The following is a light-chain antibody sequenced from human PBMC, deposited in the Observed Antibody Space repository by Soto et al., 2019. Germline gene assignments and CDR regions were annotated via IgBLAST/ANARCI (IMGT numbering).Light chain of an antibody. V-gene: IGLV2-14*01. J-gene: IGLJ3*02. CDR3: CSYASSSTLA. CDR2: EVS. Sequence: QSALTQPASVSGSPGQSSTISCTGTSSDVGGYNYVSWYQQHPGKAPKLMIYEVSNRPSGVSIRFSGSKSGNTASLTISGLQAEDEADYYCCSYASSSTLAFGGGTKLTVL. CDR1: SSDVGGYNY.